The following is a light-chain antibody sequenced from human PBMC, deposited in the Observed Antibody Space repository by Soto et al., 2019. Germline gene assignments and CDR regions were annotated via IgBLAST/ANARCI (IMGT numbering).Light chain of an antibody. V-gene: IGLV2-14*01. CDR1: SSDVGGYNY. J-gene: IGLJ3*02. CDR3: SSYTIITTLV. Sequence: QSALTQPASVSGSPGQSITISCIGTSSDVGGYNYVSWYQQHPGKAPKLMIYEVSNRPSGVSNRFSGSKSGNTASLTISGLQAEDEADYYCSSYTIITTLVFGGGTKLTVL. CDR2: EVS.